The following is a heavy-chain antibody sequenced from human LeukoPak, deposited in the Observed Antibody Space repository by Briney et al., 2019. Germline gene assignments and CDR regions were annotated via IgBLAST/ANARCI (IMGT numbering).Heavy chain of an antibody. CDR2: IKSDGSSS. D-gene: IGHD3-16*02. CDR3: ARLAGSRYPWYLDL. CDR1: GFTFSSYFW. J-gene: IGHJ2*01. V-gene: IGHV3-74*01. Sequence: PGGSLRLSCAASGFTFSSYFWMHWVRQAPGKGLVWVSRIKSDGSSSTYADSVKGRFTISRDNAKNSLYLQMNTLRAEDTAVYYCARLAGSRYPWYLDLWGRGTLVTVSS.